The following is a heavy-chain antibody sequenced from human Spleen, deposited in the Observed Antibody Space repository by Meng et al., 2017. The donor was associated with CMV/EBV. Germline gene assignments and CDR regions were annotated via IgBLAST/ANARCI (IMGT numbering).Heavy chain of an antibody. CDR1: GFHFSTYW. V-gene: IGHV3-7*01. CDR2: INQDGSEK. D-gene: IGHD1-26*01. CDR3: VKDMRSGSYYDFSHFDM. Sequence: GGSLRLSCAASGFHFSTYWMSWVRQAPGKALEWVANINQDGSEKNYVASVKGRFTISRDNAKNSMYLQMNSLRADDTAVYYCVKDMRSGSYYDFSHFDMWGQGTMVTVSS. J-gene: IGHJ3*02.